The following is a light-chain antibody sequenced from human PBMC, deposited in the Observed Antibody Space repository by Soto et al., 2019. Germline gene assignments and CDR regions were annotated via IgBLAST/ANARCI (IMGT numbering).Light chain of an antibody. Sequence: EIVLTQSPATLSLSPGERATLSCRASQSVYTYLAWYQQKPGQAPRLLIYDASKRATGIPARFSGSGSGTDFTLTISSLEAEDFAVYYCPQRTNWPPTWTFGQGTKVEIK. CDR3: PQRTNWPPTWT. V-gene: IGKV3-11*01. CDR2: DAS. CDR1: QSVYTY. J-gene: IGKJ1*01.